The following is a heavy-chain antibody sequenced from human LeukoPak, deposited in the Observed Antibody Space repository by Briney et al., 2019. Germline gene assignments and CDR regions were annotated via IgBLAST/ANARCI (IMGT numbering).Heavy chain of an antibody. D-gene: IGHD3-22*01. CDR3: ARDAAYYHDSSGSEGYFDL. Sequence: PAETLSLTCTVSGGSISSYYWSWIRQPPGKGLEWIGYIYYSGSTNYNPSLKSRVTISVDTSKNQFSLKLSSVTAADTAVYYCARDAAYYHDSSGSEGYFDLWGRGTLVTVSS. CDR2: IYYSGST. V-gene: IGHV4-59*01. CDR1: GGSISSYY. J-gene: IGHJ2*01.